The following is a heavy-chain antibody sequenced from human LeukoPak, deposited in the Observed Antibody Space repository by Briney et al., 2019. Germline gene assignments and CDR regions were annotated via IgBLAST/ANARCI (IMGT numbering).Heavy chain of an antibody. Sequence: SETLSLTCSVSGGSITYYYWSWIRQPAGKGLEWIGRIQTSGKTNYNPSLKSRVTMSVDTSKNQFSLKLSSVTAADTAVYYCVRDVGTSDVFDIWGQGTMVIVSS. CDR2: IQTSGKT. CDR1: GGSITYYY. D-gene: IGHD1-1*01. CDR3: VRDVGTSDVFDI. V-gene: IGHV4-4*07. J-gene: IGHJ3*02.